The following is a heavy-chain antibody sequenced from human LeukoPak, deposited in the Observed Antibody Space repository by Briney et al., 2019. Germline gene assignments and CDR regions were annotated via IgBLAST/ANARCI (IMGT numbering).Heavy chain of an antibody. J-gene: IGHJ5*02. CDR3: ATDVGYCSSTSCWKYNWFDR. CDR1: GRSISSSNT. Sequence: SPTLSPTYPVSGRSISSSNTWSWVRQPPGKGLERIGEIYQRVSTNYNPSLKSRVTISVDKSKNQFSLKQSSVTAADTPVYYCATDVGYCSSTSCWKYNWFDRWGQRTLVTVSS. CDR2: IYQRVST. V-gene: IGHV4-4*02. D-gene: IGHD2-2*03.